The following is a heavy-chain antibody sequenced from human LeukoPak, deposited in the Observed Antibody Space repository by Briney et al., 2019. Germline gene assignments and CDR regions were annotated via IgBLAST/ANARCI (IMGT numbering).Heavy chain of an antibody. CDR3: ARDTDSWYFDY. Sequence: GGSLRLSCAASGFTFSSYAMHWVRQAPGKGLEWVAIISYGGSNKYYADSVKGRFTISRDNSKNTLYLQMNSLRAEDTAVYYCARDTDSWYFDYWGQGTLVTVSS. CDR1: GFTFSSYA. J-gene: IGHJ4*02. CDR2: ISYGGSNK. D-gene: IGHD6-13*01. V-gene: IGHV3-30*04.